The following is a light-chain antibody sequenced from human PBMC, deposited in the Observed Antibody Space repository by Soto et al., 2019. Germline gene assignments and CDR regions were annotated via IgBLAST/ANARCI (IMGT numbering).Light chain of an antibody. CDR1: SSNIGSNY. Sequence: QSVLTQPPSASGTPGQRVTISCSGSSSNIGSNYVYWYQQLPGTAPKLLIYRNNQRPSGVPDRFSGSKSGTSASLAISGLRSEDEADYHCAAWDDSLSRVEFGGGNQLTVL. CDR3: AAWDDSLSRVE. J-gene: IGLJ2*01. V-gene: IGLV1-47*01. CDR2: RNN.